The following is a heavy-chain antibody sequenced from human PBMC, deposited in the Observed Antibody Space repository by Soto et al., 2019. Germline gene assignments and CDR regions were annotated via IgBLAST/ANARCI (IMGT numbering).Heavy chain of an antibody. J-gene: IGHJ5*02. D-gene: IGHD7-27*01. CDR2: IYYSGST. V-gene: IGHV4-59*01. Sequence: SETLSLTCTVSGGSISSYYWSWIRQPPGKGLEWIGYIYYSGSTNYNPSLKSRVTISVDTSKNQFSLKLSSVTAADTAVYYCAREPNWGTVNWFDPWGQGTLVTVSS. CDR3: AREPNWGTVNWFDP. CDR1: GGSISSYY.